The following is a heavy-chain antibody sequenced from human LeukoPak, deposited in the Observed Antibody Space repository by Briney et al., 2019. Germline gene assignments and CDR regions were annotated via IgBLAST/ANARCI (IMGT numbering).Heavy chain of an antibody. CDR2: IYRSGST. Sequence: PSETLSLTCAVSGGSITSTYWWSWVRQPPGKGLDWIGEIYRSGSTNYNPSPKSRVTISLDKSKNQFSLKLSSVTAADTAMYYCARVALYDTSAHNYFDYWGQGTLVTVSS. D-gene: IGHD3-22*01. V-gene: IGHV4-4*02. CDR3: ARVALYDTSAHNYFDY. J-gene: IGHJ4*02. CDR1: GGSITSTYW.